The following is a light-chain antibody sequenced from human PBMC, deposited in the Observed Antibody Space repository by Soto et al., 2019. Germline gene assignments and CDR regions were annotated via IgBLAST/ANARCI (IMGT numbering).Light chain of an antibody. V-gene: IGKV3-15*01. Sequence: IALTQFPGTLSLSPGERATLPCRASQSLXSLFGWYQQKPGQAPRILXYAASTRAAGSPARLSGSGSGTDFTLTISSLQSEDFAVYYCQQYYDWTITFGQGTRLEI. CDR2: AAS. J-gene: IGKJ5*01. CDR1: QSLXSL. CDR3: QQYYDWTIT.